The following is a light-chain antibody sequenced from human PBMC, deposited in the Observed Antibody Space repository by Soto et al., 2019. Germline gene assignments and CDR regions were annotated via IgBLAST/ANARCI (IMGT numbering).Light chain of an antibody. V-gene: IGKV3-20*01. J-gene: IGKJ2*01. CDR1: QSLTSSY. Sequence: EIVLTQSPGTLSLSPGERATLSCRASQSLTSSYLAWYQQKPGQAPRLLIYGASSRATGIPDRFRGSGSGTDFTPTISRLEPEDFAVYYGQQYESSPPSYTFGQRTKLEIK. CDR2: GAS. CDR3: QQYESSPPSYT.